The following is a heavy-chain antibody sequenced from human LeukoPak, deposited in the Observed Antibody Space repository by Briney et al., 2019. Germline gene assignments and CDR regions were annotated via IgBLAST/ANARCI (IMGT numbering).Heavy chain of an antibody. CDR1: GGSISSGSYY. D-gene: IGHD3-22*01. V-gene: IGHV4-61*02. CDR2: IYTSGST. J-gene: IGHJ4*02. Sequence: PSETLSLTCTVSGGSISSGSYYWSWIRQPAGKGLEWIGRIYTSGSTNYNPSLKRRVTISVDTSKNQFSLKLSSVTAADTAVYYCARGLFYYDSSGYSNYFDYWGQGTLVTVSS. CDR3: ARGLFYYDSSGYSNYFDY.